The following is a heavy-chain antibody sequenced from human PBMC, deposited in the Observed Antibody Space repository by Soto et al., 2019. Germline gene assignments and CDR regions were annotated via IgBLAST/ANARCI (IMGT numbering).Heavy chain of an antibody. CDR2: ISPRNRYP. J-gene: IGHJ5*02. V-gene: IGHV3-11*06. CDR1: GFTFGDSY. D-gene: IGHD2-15*01. CDR3: VRGGGGGLFDP. Sequence: SLRLSCGGSGFTFGDSYMSWIRQAPGKGLEWLSYISPRNRYPAYADSLKGRVTISRNNAKRSLYLQMMSLTAEDTAICYHVRGGGGGLFDPWGQGTMVTVSS.